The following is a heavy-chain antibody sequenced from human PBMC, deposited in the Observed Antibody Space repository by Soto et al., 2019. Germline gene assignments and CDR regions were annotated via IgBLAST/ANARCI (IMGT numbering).Heavy chain of an antibody. V-gene: IGHV1-18*01. Sequence: ASVKVSCKASGYTFTSYGISWVRQAPGQGLEWMGWISGYNGETNYAQKFQGRVSMTTDTSTSTVYMELRSLRSDDTAVYFCARQSVGSLQANYGMEVWGQGTTVTVSS. CDR1: GYTFTSYG. J-gene: IGHJ6*02. CDR2: ISGYNGET. CDR3: ARQSVGSLQANYGMEV. D-gene: IGHD2-15*01.